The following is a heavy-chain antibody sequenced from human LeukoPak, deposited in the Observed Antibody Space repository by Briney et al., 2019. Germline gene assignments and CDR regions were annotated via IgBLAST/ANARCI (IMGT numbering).Heavy chain of an antibody. CDR1: GFTFEDYA. V-gene: IGHV3-43*02. D-gene: IGHD3/OR15-3a*01. J-gene: IGHJ6*03. CDR2: ICGDGGST. CDR3: AKALWTQYYMDV. Sequence: PGGSLRLPCAASGFTFEDYAMHWVRQAPGKGLEWVSLICGDGGSTYYADSVNGGFTISTDNSKNSLYLQMNSLRTEDTALYYCAKALWTQYYMDVWGKGTTVTVSS.